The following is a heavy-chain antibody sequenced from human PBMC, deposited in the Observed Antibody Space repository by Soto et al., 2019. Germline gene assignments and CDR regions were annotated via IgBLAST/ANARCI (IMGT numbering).Heavy chain of an antibody. V-gene: IGHV3-23*01. Sequence: GGSLRLSCAASGFTFSSYAMSWVRQAPGKGLEWVSAISGSGGSTYYADSVKGRFTISRDNSKNTLYLQMNSLRAEDTAVYYCAKGRRGAAAGNGAFDIWGQGTMVTVSS. CDR1: GFTFSSYA. D-gene: IGHD6-13*01. CDR3: AKGRRGAAAGNGAFDI. CDR2: ISGSGGST. J-gene: IGHJ3*02.